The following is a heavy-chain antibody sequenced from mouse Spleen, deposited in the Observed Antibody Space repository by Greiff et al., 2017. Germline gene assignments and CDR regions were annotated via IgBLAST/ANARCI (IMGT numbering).Heavy chain of an antibody. D-gene: IGHD2-1*01. CDR3: TRYGNPYFDY. V-gene: IGHV1-15*01. CDR2: IDPETGGT. J-gene: IGHJ2*01. CDR1: GYTFTDYE. Sequence: QVQLQQSGAELVRPGASVTLSCKASGYTFTDYEMHWVKQTPVHGLEWIGAIDPETGGTAYNQKFKGKAILTADKSSSTAYMELRSLTSEDSAVYYCTRYGNPYFDYWGQGTTLTVSS.